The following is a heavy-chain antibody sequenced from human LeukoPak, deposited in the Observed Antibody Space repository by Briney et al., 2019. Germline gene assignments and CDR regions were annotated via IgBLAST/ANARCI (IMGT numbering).Heavy chain of an antibody. J-gene: IGHJ6*02. Sequence: PGGSLRLSCAASEFYWMHWVRQAPGKGLVWVSRINPDGSVTSYADSVKGRFTISRDNAMNTLYLQMNSLRAEDTAVYYCAKDGLLDYDILTGPKLRYYYYGMDAWGQGTTVTVSS. D-gene: IGHD3-9*01. CDR3: AKDGLLDYDILTGPKLRYYYYGMDA. CDR1: EFYW. CDR2: INPDGSVT. V-gene: IGHV3-74*01.